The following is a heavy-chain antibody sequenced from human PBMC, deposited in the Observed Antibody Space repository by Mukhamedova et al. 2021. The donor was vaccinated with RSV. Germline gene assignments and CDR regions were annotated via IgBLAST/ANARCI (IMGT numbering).Heavy chain of an antibody. CDR2: IIPILGIA. Sequence: SIYTISWVRQAPGQGLEWMGRIIPILGIANYAQKFQGRVTITADKSTSTAYMELSSLRSEDTAVYYCARAGAGTFDYWGQGTLVT. CDR3: ARAGAGTFDY. D-gene: IGHD6-19*01. J-gene: IGHJ4*02. CDR1: SIYT. V-gene: IGHV1-69*02.